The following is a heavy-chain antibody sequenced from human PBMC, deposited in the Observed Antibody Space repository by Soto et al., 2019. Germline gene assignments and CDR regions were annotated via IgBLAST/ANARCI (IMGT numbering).Heavy chain of an antibody. D-gene: IGHD3-22*01. CDR3: ARHPNHSDSSGYSHSDS. J-gene: IGHJ4*02. Sequence: ESLKISCKGSGFTFTNYWIAWVRQMPGKGLEWMGIIYPGDSKTRYSPSFQGQVTISADKSISTAFLHWSSLKASDTAMYYCARHPNHSDSSGYSHSDSWGQANQVTVSS. V-gene: IGHV5-51*01. CDR1: GFTFTNYW. CDR2: IYPGDSKT.